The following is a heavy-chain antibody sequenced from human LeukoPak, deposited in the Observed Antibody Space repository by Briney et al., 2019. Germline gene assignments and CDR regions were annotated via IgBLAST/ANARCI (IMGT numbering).Heavy chain of an antibody. CDR3: ARVLRFLEWSSEGYYMDV. D-gene: IGHD3-3*01. Sequence: SGGSLRLSCAASGFTFSDYYMSWIRQAPGKGLEWVSYISSSGSTIYYADSVKGRFTISRDNAKNSLYLQMNSLRAEDTAVYYCARVLRFLEWSSEGYYMDVWGKGTTVTVSS. J-gene: IGHJ6*03. V-gene: IGHV3-11*04. CDR2: ISSSGSTI. CDR1: GFTFSDYY.